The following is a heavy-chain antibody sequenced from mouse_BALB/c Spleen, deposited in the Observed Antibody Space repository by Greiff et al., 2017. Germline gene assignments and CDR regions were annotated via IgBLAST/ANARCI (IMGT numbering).Heavy chain of an antibody. V-gene: IGHV1-63*02. D-gene: IGHD2-4*01. J-gene: IGHJ3*01. CDR1: GYTFTNYW. CDR3: ARGSDYEAY. Sequence: VQLQESGAELVRPGTSVKISCKASGYTFTNYWLGWVKQRPGHGLEWIGDIYPGGGYTNYNEKFKGKATLTADTSSSTAYMQLSSLTSEDSAVYFCARGSDYEAYWGQGTLVTVSA. CDR2: IYPGGGYT.